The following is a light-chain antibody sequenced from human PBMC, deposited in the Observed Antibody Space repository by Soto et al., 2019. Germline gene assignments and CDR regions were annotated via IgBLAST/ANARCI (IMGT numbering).Light chain of an antibody. J-gene: IGLJ2*01. CDR3: AAWDDSLVV. CDR2: RNN. V-gene: IGLV1-47*01. Sequence: QSVLTQPPSASGTPGQRVTISCSGSSSNLGSNYVYWYQQFPGAAPKLLIYRNNQRPSGVPDRFSASKSGTSASLAISGLRSEDDADYYCAAWDDSLVVFGGGTKLTVL. CDR1: SSNLGSNY.